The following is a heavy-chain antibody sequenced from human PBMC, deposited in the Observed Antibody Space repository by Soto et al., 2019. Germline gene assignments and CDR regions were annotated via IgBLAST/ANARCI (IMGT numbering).Heavy chain of an antibody. D-gene: IGHD3-10*02. CDR2: ISGSGSPT. V-gene: IGHV3-23*01. CDR3: ARDMSCWTYNHYYRMYV. J-gene: IGHJ6*02. Sequence: GGSLRLSCAVSGSTFSSYAMTWVRQAPGRGLEWVSAISGSGSPTYYADSVKGRFTISRDNSKNTLYLQMNSLRADDTAVYYCARDMSCWTYNHYYRMYVWGQGTTVTGSS. CDR1: GSTFSSYA.